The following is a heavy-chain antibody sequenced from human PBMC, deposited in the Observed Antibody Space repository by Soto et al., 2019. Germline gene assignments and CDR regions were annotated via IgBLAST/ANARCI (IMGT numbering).Heavy chain of an antibody. CDR2: LSGHNGNT. Sequence: ASVKVSCKASGYSFTSYGISWVRQAPGQGPEWMGWLSGHNGNTNHPQSFQGRVTMTTDTSRNTAYMELRSLRSDDAPVYYCARPRFNYDADTVYYYFDYWGQGTLVTVSS. CDR3: ARPRFNYDADTVYYYFDY. CDR1: GYSFTSYG. J-gene: IGHJ4*02. D-gene: IGHD3-3*01. V-gene: IGHV1-18*04.